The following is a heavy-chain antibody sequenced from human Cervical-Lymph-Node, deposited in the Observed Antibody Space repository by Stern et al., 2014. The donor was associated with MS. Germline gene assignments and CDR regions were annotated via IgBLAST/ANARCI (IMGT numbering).Heavy chain of an antibody. J-gene: IGHJ4*02. CDR1: GFTFSGYT. Sequence: EVQLVESGGGLVKPGGSLRLSCAASGFTFSGYTMNWVRQAPGKGLEWVSSIRGIGRYIYYADSLKGRFTLSSDNAKNSLYLQLDSRSGEDTAVFYCARDGYDSLWGGQGGGSFDSGGQGALVTVSS. V-gene: IGHV3-21*01. CDR3: ARDGYDSLWGGQGGGSFDS. D-gene: IGHD3-16*01. CDR2: IRGIGRYI.